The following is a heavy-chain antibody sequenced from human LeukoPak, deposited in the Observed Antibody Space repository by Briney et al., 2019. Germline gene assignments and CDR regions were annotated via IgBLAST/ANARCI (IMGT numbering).Heavy chain of an antibody. CDR2: ISGSGGST. CDR1: GFTFSSYA. D-gene: IGHD3-16*02. Sequence: SGGSLRLSCAASGFTFSSYAMSWVRQAPGKGLEWVSAISGSGGSTYYADSVKGRFTISRDNSKNTLYLQMNSLRAEDTAVYYCATFGGVIVLPYFDYWGQGTLVTVSS. CDR3: ATFGGVIVLPYFDY. V-gene: IGHV3-23*01. J-gene: IGHJ4*02.